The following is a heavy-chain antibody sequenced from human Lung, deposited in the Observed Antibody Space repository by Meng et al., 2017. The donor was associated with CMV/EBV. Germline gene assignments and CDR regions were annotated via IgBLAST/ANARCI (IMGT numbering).Heavy chain of an antibody. J-gene: IGHJ6*04. CDR3: ARDFPTDDFWSGYYPGYYGMDV. V-gene: IGHV3-11*04. CDR1: GFTGSANY. Sequence: GESXKISCVASGFTGSANYMSWVRQAPGKGLEWVSYISSSSSTIYYADSVKGRFTISRDNAKNSLYLQMNSLRAEDTAVYYCARDFPTDDFWSGYYPGYYGMDVWXKLTXVTVSS. CDR2: ISSSSSTI. D-gene: IGHD3-3*01.